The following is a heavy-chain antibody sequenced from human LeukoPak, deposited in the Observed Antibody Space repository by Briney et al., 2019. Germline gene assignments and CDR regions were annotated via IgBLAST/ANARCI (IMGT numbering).Heavy chain of an antibody. V-gene: IGHV1-46*01. CDR2: INPSGGST. J-gene: IGHJ5*02. CDR3: ARDRRYSQPVPSDFDP. Sequence: ASVKVSCKASGYTFTSYYMHWVGQAPGQGLEWMGIINPSGGSTSYAQKFQGRVTMTRDTSTSTVYMELSSLRSEDTAVYYCARDRRYSQPVPSDFDPWGQGTLVTVSS. D-gene: IGHD5-18*01. CDR1: GYTFTSYY.